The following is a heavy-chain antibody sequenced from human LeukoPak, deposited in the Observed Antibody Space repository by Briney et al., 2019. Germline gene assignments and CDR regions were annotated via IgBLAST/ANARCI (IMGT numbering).Heavy chain of an antibody. CDR1: EFTFSTYT. J-gene: IGHJ4*02. D-gene: IGHD1-26*01. Sequence: PGGSLRLSCAASEFTFSTYTMNWVRQAPGRGLEWVSSIGSTTTYVYYADSVKGRFTISRDDAKNSLYLQMNNLRVEDTAVYYCARGGGIVGATVDYWGQGTLVTVSS. CDR2: IGSTTTYV. V-gene: IGHV3-21*01. CDR3: ARGGGIVGATVDY.